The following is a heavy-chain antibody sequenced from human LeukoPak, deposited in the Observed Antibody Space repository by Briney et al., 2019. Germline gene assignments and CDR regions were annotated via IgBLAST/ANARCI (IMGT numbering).Heavy chain of an antibody. CDR2: IYPGDSGP. J-gene: IGHJ3*01. CDR1: GYSFTSYC. V-gene: IGHV5-51*01. Sequence: GESLKISCKVSGYSFTSYCIGWVRQMPGKGLEWMGSIYPGDSGPTYRPSFHGQVTISVDKSINTASLQWSSLQASDTAMYYCGMSGDRVPLQDDVFDVWGQGTMVTVST. D-gene: IGHD1-26*01. CDR3: GMSGDRVPLQDDVFDV.